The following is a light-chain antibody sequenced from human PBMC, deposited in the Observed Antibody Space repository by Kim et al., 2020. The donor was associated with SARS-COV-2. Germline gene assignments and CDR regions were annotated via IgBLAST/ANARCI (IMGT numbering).Light chain of an antibody. V-gene: IGLV1-44*01. CDR1: SSNIGSNA. CDR2: GNN. CDR3: AAWDDSLYGYV. J-gene: IGLJ1*01. Sequence: QSVLTQPPSASGTPGQRVTISCSGSSSNIGSNAVNWYQQLPGTAPTLLIYGNNQRPSGVPDRFSGSKSGTSASLAISGLQPEDAADYYCAAWDDSLYGYVFGTGTKVTVL.